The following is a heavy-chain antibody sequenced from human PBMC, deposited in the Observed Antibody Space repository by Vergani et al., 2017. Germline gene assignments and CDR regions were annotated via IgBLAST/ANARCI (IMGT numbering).Heavy chain of an antibody. CDR2: ISGYDGKT. D-gene: IGHD6-6*01. J-gene: IGHJ6*03. V-gene: IGHV1-18*01. CDR1: GYSFNSYG. CDR3: AREGSIAAPSYLYYFYMDV. Sequence: QVQLVQSGAEMKKPGASVNVSCKTSGYSFNSYGINWVRQAPGQGLEWLGWISGYDGKTKYVEKLQGRITVTIDTSTNSAYMELRGLRSDDTAVYYCAREGSIAAPSYLYYFYMDVWGKGTSVTVSS.